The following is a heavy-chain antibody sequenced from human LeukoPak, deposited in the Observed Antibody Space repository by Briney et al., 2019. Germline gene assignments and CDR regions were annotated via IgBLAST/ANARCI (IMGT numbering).Heavy chain of an antibody. CDR3: TSYPRSTAPY. Sequence: QSGGSLRLSCAASGFTFSGSSMHWVRQASGKGLEWVGQIRSKANNYATVYSASVKGRFTISRDDSKNTTYLQMSSLKTEDTAVYYCTSYPRSTAPYWGQGVLVTVSS. CDR2: IRSKANNYAT. CDR1: GFTFSGSS. V-gene: IGHV3-73*01. D-gene: IGHD2-2*01. J-gene: IGHJ4*02.